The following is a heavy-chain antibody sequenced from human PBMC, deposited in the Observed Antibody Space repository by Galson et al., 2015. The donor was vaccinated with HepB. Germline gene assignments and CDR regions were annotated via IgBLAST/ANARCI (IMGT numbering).Heavy chain of an antibody. J-gene: IGHJ6*02. CDR1: GFTFSSYG. CDR3: AKWVLWFGERAPGDYYYGMDV. D-gene: IGHD3-10*01. V-gene: IGHV3-30*02. Sequence: SLRLSCAASGFTFSSYGMHWVRQAPGKGLEWVAFIRYDGSNKYYADSVKGRFTISRDNSKNTLYLQINSLRAEDTAVYYCAKWVLWFGERAPGDYYYGMDVWGQGTTVTVSS. CDR2: IRYDGSNK.